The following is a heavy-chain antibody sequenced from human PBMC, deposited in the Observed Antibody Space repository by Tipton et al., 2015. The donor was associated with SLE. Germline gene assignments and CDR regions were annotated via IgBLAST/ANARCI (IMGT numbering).Heavy chain of an antibody. V-gene: IGHV3-7*01. Sequence: SLRLSCAASGFTFSSYWMYWVRQAPGKGLECVANIKQDGSEKDYVDSVKGRFTISRDNAKNSLYLQMNSLRDEDTAVYYCARDHVGDYCSGDCYPSGLLDSWGQGTLVTVSS. CDR1: GFTFSSYW. D-gene: IGHD2-21*01. J-gene: IGHJ4*02. CDR2: IKQDGSEK. CDR3: ARDHVGDYCSGDCYPSGLLDS.